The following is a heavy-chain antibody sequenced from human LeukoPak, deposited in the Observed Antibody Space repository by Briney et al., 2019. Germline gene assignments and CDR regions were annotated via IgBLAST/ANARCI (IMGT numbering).Heavy chain of an antibody. V-gene: IGHV3-11*04. J-gene: IGHJ6*03. CDR3: ARDPMTTEGYYYYYMDV. CDR2: ISSSGSTK. Sequence: GGSLRLSCAASGFTFSDYYMSWIRQAPGKGLEWVSYISSSGSTKYYADSVKGRFTISRDNAKNSLYLQMNSLRAEDTAVYYCARDPMTTEGYYYYYMDVWGKGTTVTVSS. CDR1: GFTFSDYY. D-gene: IGHD4-11*01.